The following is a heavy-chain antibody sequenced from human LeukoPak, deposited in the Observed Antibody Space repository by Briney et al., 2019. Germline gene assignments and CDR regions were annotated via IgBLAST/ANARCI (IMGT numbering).Heavy chain of an antibody. CDR2: IKVEGDSYTT. Sequence: GGSLRLSCAASGFTFSVYFMGWVRQAPGKGLEWVGRIKVEGDSYTTEYAASVKGRFTISRDDSENSLFLQMNSLKTEDTAVYYCVKDYQVGSSPAFGDSWGQGTLVTVSS. D-gene: IGHD1-26*01. CDR3: VKDYQVGSSPAFGDS. V-gene: IGHV3-72*01. J-gene: IGHJ4*02. CDR1: GFTFSVYF.